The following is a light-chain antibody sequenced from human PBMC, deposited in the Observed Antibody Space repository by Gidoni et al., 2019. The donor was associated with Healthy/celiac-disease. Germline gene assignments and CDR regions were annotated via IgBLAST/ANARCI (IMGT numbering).Light chain of an antibody. J-gene: IGLJ3*02. CDR2: LNSDRSH. V-gene: IGLV4-69*01. CDR1: SGHSSYA. Sequence: QLVLPQSPSASASLGASVKLTCTLSSGHSSYAIAWHQQQPEKGPRYLMKLNSDRSHSKGDGIPDRFSGSSSGAERYLTISSLQSEDEADYYCQTWGTGIWVFGGGTKLTVL. CDR3: QTWGTGIWV.